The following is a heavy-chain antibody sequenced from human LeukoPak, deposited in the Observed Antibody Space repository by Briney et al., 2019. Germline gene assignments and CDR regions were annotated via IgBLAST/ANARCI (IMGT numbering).Heavy chain of an antibody. Sequence: GGSLRLSCAASGFTFSRYGMPWVRQAPGKGLEWVAFIWYDGSNKYYADSVKGRFTISRDNSKNTLYLQMNSLRAEDTAVYYCARDFRPPHCTNGVCSALSWYFDLWGRGTLVTVSS. CDR3: ARDFRPPHCTNGVCSALSWYFDL. CDR2: IWYDGSNK. J-gene: IGHJ2*01. D-gene: IGHD2-8*01. V-gene: IGHV3-33*01. CDR1: GFTFSRYG.